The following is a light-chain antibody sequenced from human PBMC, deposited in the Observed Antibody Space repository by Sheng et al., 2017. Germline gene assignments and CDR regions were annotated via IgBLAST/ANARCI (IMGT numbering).Light chain of an antibody. CDR2: QDF. V-gene: IGLV3-1*01. CDR3: QTWYYASVSYV. Sequence: SYELAQPPSVTVSPGQTATITCSGEKLGDKYACWYQQKAGRSPVLLIYQDFKRPTGIPERFSGSNSGDTATLTISGAQDVDEADYYCQTWYYASVSYVIGSGTTLTVL. CDR1: KLGDKY. J-gene: IGLJ1*01.